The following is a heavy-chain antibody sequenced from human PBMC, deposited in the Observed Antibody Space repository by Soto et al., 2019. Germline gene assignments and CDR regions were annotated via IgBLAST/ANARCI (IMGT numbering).Heavy chain of an antibody. Sequence: PSETLSLTCAVSGASITTSNWWSWVRQAPGKGLEWIGEIYASETTSNNPSLKSRVSISVDKSNNHFSLTMTSVSAADTGVYYCAMEIIAGTNFWGQGTLVTVSS. J-gene: IGHJ4*02. CDR2: IYASETT. CDR3: AMEIIAGTNF. D-gene: IGHD6-13*01. CDR1: GASITTSNW. V-gene: IGHV4-4*02.